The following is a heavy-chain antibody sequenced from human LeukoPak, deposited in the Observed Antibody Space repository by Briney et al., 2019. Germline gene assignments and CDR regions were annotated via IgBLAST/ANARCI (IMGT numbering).Heavy chain of an antibody. Sequence: SETLSLTCTVSGGPMGNHFWTWIRQPPGKALEWIGFIHTSGVTDYNPSLKSRVTFSVDTSKKQFSLKLSSVTAADTAVYYCARHKGGRYSESYLDSWGQATLVTVSS. J-gene: IGHJ4*02. D-gene: IGHD5-12*01. CDR3: ARHKGGRYSESYLDS. V-gene: IGHV4-4*09. CDR1: GGPMGNHF. CDR2: IHTSGVT.